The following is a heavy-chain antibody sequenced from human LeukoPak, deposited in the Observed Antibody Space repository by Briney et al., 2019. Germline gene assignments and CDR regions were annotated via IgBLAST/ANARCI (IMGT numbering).Heavy chain of an antibody. CDR1: GGSISSYY. CDR3: ARIMYCGGDCYSGIFDY. CDR2: IYYSGST. J-gene: IGHJ4*02. Sequence: SETLSLTCTVSGGSISSYYWSWIRQPPGKRLEWIGYIYYSGSTNYNPSLKSRVTISVDTSKNQFSLKLSSVTAADTAVYYCARIMYCGGDCYSGIFDYWGQGTLVTVSS. D-gene: IGHD2-21*01. V-gene: IGHV4-59*01.